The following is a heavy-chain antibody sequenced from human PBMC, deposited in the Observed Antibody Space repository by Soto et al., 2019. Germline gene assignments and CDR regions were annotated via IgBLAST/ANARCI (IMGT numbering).Heavy chain of an antibody. Sequence: GGSLRLSCAASGFTFSSYAMSWVRQAPGKGLEWVSAISGSGGSTYYADSVKGRFTISRDNSKNTLYLQVNSLRAEDTAVYYYASEGLGLRFFPPNSYYYMDVWGKGTRVTAS. J-gene: IGHJ6*03. CDR1: GFTFSSYA. V-gene: IGHV3-23*01. D-gene: IGHD3-16*01. CDR3: ASEGLGLRFFPPNSYYYMDV. CDR2: ISGSGGST.